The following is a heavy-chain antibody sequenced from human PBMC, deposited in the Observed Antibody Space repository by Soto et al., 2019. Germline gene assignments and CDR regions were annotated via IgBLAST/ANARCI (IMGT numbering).Heavy chain of an antibody. V-gene: IGHV1-69*06. Sequence: QVQLVQSGAEVKKPGSSVKVSCKVSGAATFSSFAINWVRQAPGQGLEWMGGIIPIFGTANYAQKFQGRVTITADTSTITAYMELSSLRAEDTAVYYCARDPPYSGSYSAYGMDVWGQGTTVTVSS. CDR2: IIPIFGTA. CDR3: ARDPPYSGSYSAYGMDV. J-gene: IGHJ6*02. CDR1: GAATFSSFA. D-gene: IGHD1-26*01.